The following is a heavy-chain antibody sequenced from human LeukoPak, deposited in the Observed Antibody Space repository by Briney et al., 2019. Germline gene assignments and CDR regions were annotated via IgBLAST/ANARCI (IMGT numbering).Heavy chain of an antibody. CDR2: IYSGGST. D-gene: IGHD6-19*01. J-gene: IGHJ4*02. V-gene: IGHV3-53*01. CDR3: ARDLNSPVAGRGRGYFDY. Sequence: PGGSLRLSCAASGFTVSSNYMSWVRQAPGKGLEWVSVIYSGGSTYYADSVKGRFTISRDNSKNTLYLQMNSLRAEDTAVYYCARDLNSPVAGRGRGYFDYWGQGTLVIVSS. CDR1: GFTVSSNY.